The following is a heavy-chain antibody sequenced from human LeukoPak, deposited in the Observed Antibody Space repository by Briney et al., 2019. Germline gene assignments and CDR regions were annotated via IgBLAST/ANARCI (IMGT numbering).Heavy chain of an antibody. CDR3: ARAIEMATMWGAFDI. CDR1: GGTFSSYA. Sequence: EASVKVSCKASGGTFSSYAISWVRQASGQGLEWMGGIIPIFGTANYAQKFQGRVTITADESTSTAYMELSSLRSEDTAVYYCARAIEMATMWGAFDIWGQGTMVTVSS. V-gene: IGHV1-69*13. J-gene: IGHJ3*02. CDR2: IIPIFGTA. D-gene: IGHD5-24*01.